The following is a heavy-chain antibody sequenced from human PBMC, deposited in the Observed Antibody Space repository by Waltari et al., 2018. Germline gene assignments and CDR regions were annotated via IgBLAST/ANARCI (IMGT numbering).Heavy chain of an antibody. J-gene: IGHJ4*02. CDR2: IIPIFGTA. Sequence: QVQMVQSGAEVKKPGSSLKVSCKASGGTFSTYAMIWVRQAPGQGLEWMGRIIPIFGTANYAQKFQGRVTITADKSTSTAYMELSSLRSEDTAVYYCARAPPGIQLWLLYWGQGTLVTVSS. V-gene: IGHV1-69*13. D-gene: IGHD5-18*01. CDR1: GGTFSTYA. CDR3: ARAPPGIQLWLLY.